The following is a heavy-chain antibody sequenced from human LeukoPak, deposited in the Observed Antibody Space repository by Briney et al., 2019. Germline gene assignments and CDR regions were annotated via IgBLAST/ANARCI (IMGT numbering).Heavy chain of an antibody. CDR1: GGSMNNYY. Sequence: SETLSLTCTVSGGSMNNYYWSWIRQAPGKGLEWIGTIHYSGSTSYNISLKSRVTISLDTSKNQFSLKLSSVTAADTAVYYCARARKRYFDWLSNFDYWGQGTLVTVSS. CDR3: ARARKRYFDWLSNFDY. J-gene: IGHJ4*02. D-gene: IGHD3-9*01. CDR2: IHYSGST. V-gene: IGHV4-59*12.